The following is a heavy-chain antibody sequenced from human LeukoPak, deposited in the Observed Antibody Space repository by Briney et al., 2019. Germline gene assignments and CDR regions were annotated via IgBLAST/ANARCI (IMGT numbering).Heavy chain of an antibody. CDR3: ARDAAWSGSHAFDI. V-gene: IGHV3-21*04. CDR1: GFTFSTYN. Sequence: GGSLRLSCAASGFTFSTYNMNWVRQAAGKGLEWVSSISSSRSSIYYSDSVKGRSTISRDNAKNSLYLQMNSLRAEDTALYYCARDAAWSGSHAFDIWGQGTMVTVSS. J-gene: IGHJ3*02. D-gene: IGHD1-26*01. CDR2: ISSSRSSI.